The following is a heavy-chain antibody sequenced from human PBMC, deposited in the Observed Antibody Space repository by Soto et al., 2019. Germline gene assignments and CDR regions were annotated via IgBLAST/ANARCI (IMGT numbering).Heavy chain of an antibody. CDR1: GFTFSSYG. CDR2: ISYDGSNK. Sequence: PGGSLRLSCAASGFTFSSYGMHWVRQAPGKGLEWVAVISYDGSNKYYADSVKGRFTISRDNSKNTLYLQMNSLRAEDTAVYYCAKAGSPNGIIAYWGQGTLVTVSS. J-gene: IGHJ4*02. V-gene: IGHV3-30*18. CDR3: AKAGSPNGIIAY. D-gene: IGHD1-26*01.